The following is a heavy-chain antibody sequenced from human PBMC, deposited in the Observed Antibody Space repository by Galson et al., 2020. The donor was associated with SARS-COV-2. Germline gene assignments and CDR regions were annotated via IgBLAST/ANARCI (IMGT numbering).Heavy chain of an antibody. CDR3: ASDGNDILYIYKNLYGMDF. J-gene: IGHJ6*02. D-gene: IGHD3-9*01. Sequence: SSYGMHWVRQAPGKGLEWVAVIWYDGSNKYYADSVKGRFAIYRDNSKHTLYLQMNSLRAEDTVLYYCASDGNDILYIYKNLYGMDFGGQGNMVTVSS. CDR2: IWYDGSNK. V-gene: IGHV3-33*01. CDR1: SSYG.